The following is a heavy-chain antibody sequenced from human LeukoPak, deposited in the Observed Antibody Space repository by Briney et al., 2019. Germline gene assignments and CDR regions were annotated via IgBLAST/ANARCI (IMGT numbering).Heavy chain of an antibody. Sequence: GGSLRLSCAASGFTFSSYGMHWVRQAPGKGLEWVAFIRYDGSNKYYADSVKGRFTISRDNSKNTLYQQMNSLRAEDTAVYYCAKEPFSYCSSTSCPPDPWGQGTLVTVSS. CDR1: GFTFSSYG. J-gene: IGHJ5*02. CDR2: IRYDGSNK. CDR3: AKEPFSYCSSTSCPPDP. D-gene: IGHD2-2*01. V-gene: IGHV3-30*02.